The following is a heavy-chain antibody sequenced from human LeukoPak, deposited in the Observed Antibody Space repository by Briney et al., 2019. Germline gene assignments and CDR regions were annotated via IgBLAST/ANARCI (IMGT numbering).Heavy chain of an antibody. J-gene: IGHJ2*01. V-gene: IGHV4-59*08. CDR2: IYYSGST. CDR3: ARSYWYFDL. CDR1: GGSISSYY. Sequence: SETLSLTCTVSGGSISSYYWSWIRQPPGKGLEWIGYIYYSGSTNYNPSLKSRVTISVDTSKNQFSLKLSSVTAADTAVYYCARSYWYFDLWGRGTLVT.